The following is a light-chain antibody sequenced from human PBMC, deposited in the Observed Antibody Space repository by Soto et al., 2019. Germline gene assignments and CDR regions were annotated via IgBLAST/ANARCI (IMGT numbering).Light chain of an antibody. J-gene: IGKJ1*01. CDR2: GAS. CDR3: QQYGSSPGT. CDR1: QSVTSNY. V-gene: IGKV3-20*01. Sequence: EIVLTQSPGTLSLSPGERATLSCRASQSVTSNYLAWYQQKPGQAPWLLIFGASIRDAGIPDRFSGSGSGTDFTLTISRLEPEDFAVYYWQQYGSSPGTFGQGTKVEI.